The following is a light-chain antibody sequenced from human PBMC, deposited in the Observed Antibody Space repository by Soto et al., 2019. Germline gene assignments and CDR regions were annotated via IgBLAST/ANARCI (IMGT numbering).Light chain of an antibody. CDR3: QQYNNWPPLT. V-gene: IGKV3-15*01. CDR2: GAS. CDR1: QSVSSN. J-gene: IGKJ4*01. Sequence: EIVMTQSPATLSVXXXXXATLSCRASQSVSSNLAWYQQKPGQAPRLLIYGASTRATGIPARFSGSGSGTEFTLTISSLQSEDFAVYYCQQYNNWPPLTFGGGTKVEIK.